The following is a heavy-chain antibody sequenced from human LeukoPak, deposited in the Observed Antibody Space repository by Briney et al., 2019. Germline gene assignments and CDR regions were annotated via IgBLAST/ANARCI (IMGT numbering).Heavy chain of an antibody. V-gene: IGHV3-48*01. CDR3: ARGDCSGGSCYLSLTTIDY. D-gene: IGHD2-15*01. J-gene: IGHJ4*02. CDR1: GLTFSSYE. CDR2: ISSSSSTI. Sequence: GGSLRLSCAASGLTFSSYEMNWVRQAPGKGLERVSYISSSSSTIYYADSVKGRFTISRDNAKNSLYLQMNSLRAEDTAVYYCARGDCSGGSCYLSLTTIDYWGQGTLVTVSS.